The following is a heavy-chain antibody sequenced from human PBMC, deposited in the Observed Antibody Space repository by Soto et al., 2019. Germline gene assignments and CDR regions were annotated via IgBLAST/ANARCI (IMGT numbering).Heavy chain of an antibody. CDR1: GFTFTSSA. CDR2: IVVGSGNT. V-gene: IGHV1-58*02. D-gene: IGHD3-3*01. Sequence: GASVKVSCKASGFTFTSSAMQWVRQARGQRLEWIGWIVVGSGNTNYAQKFQERVTITRDMSTSTAYMELSSLRSEDTAVYYCAADYRPYDFWSGYYTGNNWFDPWGQGTLVTVSS. CDR3: AADYRPYDFWSGYYTGNNWFDP. J-gene: IGHJ5*02.